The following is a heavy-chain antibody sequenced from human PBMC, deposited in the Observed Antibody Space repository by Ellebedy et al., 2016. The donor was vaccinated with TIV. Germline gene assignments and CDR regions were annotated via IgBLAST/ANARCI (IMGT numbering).Heavy chain of an antibody. CDR1: GFTFSRFA. Sequence: PGGSLRLSCAASGFTFSRFAMSWVRQAPGKGLEWVPAISGSGDTTHYADSVRGRFTVYRDNSKNTVSLKMNSLRSEDTAVYYCAREESSGWYAQGGDWFDPWGQGTLVTVSS. V-gene: IGHV3-23*01. CDR2: ISGSGDTT. J-gene: IGHJ5*02. D-gene: IGHD6-19*01. CDR3: AREESSGWYAQGGDWFDP.